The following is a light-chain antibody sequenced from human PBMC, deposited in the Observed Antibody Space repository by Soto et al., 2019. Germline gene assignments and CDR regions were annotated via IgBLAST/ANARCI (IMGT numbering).Light chain of an antibody. Sequence: QAVVTQSSSASASLGSSVKLTCTLSSGHSSYNIAWHHQQPGKAPRYLMKLEGSGSYNKGSGVPDRFSGSSSGADRYLTISNLQFEDEANYYCETWDSNTRVFGGGTKLTVL. J-gene: IGLJ2*01. V-gene: IGLV4-60*02. CDR2: LEGSGSY. CDR1: SGHSSYN. CDR3: ETWDSNTRV.